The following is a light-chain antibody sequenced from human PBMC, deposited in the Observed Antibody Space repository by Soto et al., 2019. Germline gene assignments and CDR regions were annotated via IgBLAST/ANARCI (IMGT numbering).Light chain of an antibody. CDR3: LQHNSYPLT. V-gene: IGKV1-5*03. Sequence: DIQMTQYTSTLSASVRDRVTITCRASQTISSWLAWFQQRPGRAPKFLIYKASSLKNGVPSRFSGSGSGTEFTLTISSLQPEDFATYYCLQHNSYPLTFGQGTRLEI. CDR1: QTISSW. CDR2: KAS. J-gene: IGKJ5*01.